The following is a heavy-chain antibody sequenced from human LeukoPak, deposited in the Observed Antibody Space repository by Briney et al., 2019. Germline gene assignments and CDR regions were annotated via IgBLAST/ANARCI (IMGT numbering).Heavy chain of an antibody. J-gene: IGHJ4*02. V-gene: IGHV1-46*01. CDR1: GYTFTSYY. CDR2: INPSGGST. CDR3: ARDPRGGATKVSWDY. Sequence: ASVKVSCKASGYTFTSYYMHWVRQAPGQGLEWMGIINPSGGSTSYAQKFQGRVTMTRDTSTSTVYMELSSLRSEDTAVYYCARDPRGGATKVSWDYWGQGTLVTVSS. D-gene: IGHD1-26*01.